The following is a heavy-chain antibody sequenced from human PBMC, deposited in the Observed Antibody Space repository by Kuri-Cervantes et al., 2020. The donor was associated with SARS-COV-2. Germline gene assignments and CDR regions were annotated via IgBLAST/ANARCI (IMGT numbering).Heavy chain of an antibody. J-gene: IGHJ6*03. D-gene: IGHD4-17*01. CDR3: AKNSDDFGPYYYMDV. CDR2: INHSGST. V-gene: IGHV4-34*01. Sequence: SETLSLTCAVYGGSFSGYYWRWIRQPPGKGLEWIGEINHSGSTNYNPSLKSRVTISVDTSKNQFSLKLSSVTAADTAVYYCAKNSDDFGPYYYMDVWGKGTTVNGAS. CDR1: GGSFSGYY.